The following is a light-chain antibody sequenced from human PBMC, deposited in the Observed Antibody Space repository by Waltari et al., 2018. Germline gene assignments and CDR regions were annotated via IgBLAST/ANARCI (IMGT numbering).Light chain of an antibody. V-gene: IGLV3-25*03. CDR3: QSTATVGNLVV. CDR1: ALPKHY. Sequence: YVLTQPPSVSVSPGQTARITCSGDALPKHYVSWYQKQPDPAPVLVLSQDTRRPSASSKRVSASTSGTTSIVSITGVRAEDEADYYCQSTATVGNLVVVGGGTKLTVL. CDR2: QDT. J-gene: IGLJ2*01.